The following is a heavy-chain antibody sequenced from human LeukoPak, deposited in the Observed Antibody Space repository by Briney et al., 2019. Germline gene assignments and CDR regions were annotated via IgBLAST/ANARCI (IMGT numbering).Heavy chain of an antibody. J-gene: IGHJ3*02. CDR3: ARIRGSGYSFGAFDI. CDR2: INSDGSST. CDR1: GFTFSSYW. Sequence: QPGGSLRLSCAASGFTFSSYWMHWVRQAPGKGLVWVSRINSDGSSTSYADSVKGRFTISRDNAKNTLYLQMNSLRAEDTAVYYCARIRGSGYSFGAFDIWGQGTMVTVSS. D-gene: IGHD3-22*01. V-gene: IGHV3-74*01.